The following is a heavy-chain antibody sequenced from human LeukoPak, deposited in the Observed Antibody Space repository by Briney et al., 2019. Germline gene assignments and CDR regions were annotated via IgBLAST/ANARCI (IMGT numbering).Heavy chain of an antibody. CDR3: ARGFYYGTIGYYYYMDV. CDR1: GGSISSYY. CDR2: IYTSGST. J-gene: IGHJ6*03. Sequence: PSETLSLTCTVSGGSISSYYWSWIRQPAGKGLEWIGRIYTSGSTNYNPSLKSRVTMSVDTSKNQFSLKLRSVTAADTAVYYCARGFYYGTIGYYYYMDVWGKGTTVTVSS. D-gene: IGHD4-17*01. V-gene: IGHV4-4*07.